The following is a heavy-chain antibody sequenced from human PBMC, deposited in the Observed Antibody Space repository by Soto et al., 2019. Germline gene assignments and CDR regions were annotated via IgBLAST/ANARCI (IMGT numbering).Heavy chain of an antibody. J-gene: IGHJ4*02. CDR2: ISGSGGST. D-gene: IGHD6-13*01. V-gene: IGHV3-23*01. Sequence: EVQLLESGGGLVQPGGFLRLSCAASGFTFSSYAMSWVRQAPGKGLEWVSAISGSGGSTYYADSVKGRFTISRDNSKNTLYLQMNSLRAEDTAVYYCAKDGSAAAGFYNEYYFDYWGQGTLVTVSS. CDR1: GFTFSSYA. CDR3: AKDGSAAAGFYNEYYFDY.